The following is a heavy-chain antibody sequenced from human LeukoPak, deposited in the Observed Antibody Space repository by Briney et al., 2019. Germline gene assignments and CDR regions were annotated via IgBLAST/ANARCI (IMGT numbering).Heavy chain of an antibody. CDR3: ARQRDGYNPYWYFDL. Sequence: SETLSLTCTVSGGSISSYYWSWIRQPPGKGLEWIGYVYTSGSTNYNPSLKSRVTISVDTSKNQFSLKLSSVTAADTAVCYCARQRDGYNPYWYFDLWGRGTLVTVSS. D-gene: IGHD5-24*01. J-gene: IGHJ2*01. CDR2: VYTSGST. V-gene: IGHV4-4*09. CDR1: GGSISSYY.